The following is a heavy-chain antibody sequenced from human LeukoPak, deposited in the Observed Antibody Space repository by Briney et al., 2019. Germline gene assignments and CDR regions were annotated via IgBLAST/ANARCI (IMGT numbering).Heavy chain of an antibody. CDR3: ARGVKGGYCSGGSCMTRKIYYYGMDV. CDR1: GGSFSGYY. CDR2: INHSGST. Sequence: PSETLSLTCAVYGGSFSGYYWSWIRQPPGKGLEWIGEINHSGSTNYNLSLKSRVTISVDTSKNQFSLKLSSVTAPDTAVYYFARGVKGGYCSGGSCMTRKIYYYGMDVWGQGTTVTVSS. V-gene: IGHV4-34*01. D-gene: IGHD2-15*01. J-gene: IGHJ6*02.